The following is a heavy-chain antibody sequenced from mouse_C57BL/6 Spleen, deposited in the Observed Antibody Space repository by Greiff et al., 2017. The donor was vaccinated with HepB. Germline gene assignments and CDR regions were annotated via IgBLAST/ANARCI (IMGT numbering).Heavy chain of an antibody. J-gene: IGHJ2*01. Sequence: EVQLVESGGGLVKPGGSLKLSCAASGFTFSSYAMSWVRQTPEKRLEWVATISDGGSYTYYPDNVKGRFTISRDNAKNNLYLQMSHLKSEDTAMYYCARASTGIFDYWGQGTTLTVSS. CDR1: GFTFSSYA. CDR3: ARASTGIFDY. D-gene: IGHD4-1*02. CDR2: ISDGGSYT. V-gene: IGHV5-4*01.